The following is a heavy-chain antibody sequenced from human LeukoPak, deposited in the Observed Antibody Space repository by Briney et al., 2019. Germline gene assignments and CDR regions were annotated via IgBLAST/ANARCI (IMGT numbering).Heavy chain of an antibody. Sequence: ASVKVSCKASGYTFTSYYMHWVRQAPGQGLEWMGIINPSGGSTSYAQKFQGRVTMTRDTSISTAYMELSRLRSDDTAVYYCAIQSLGYCSSTSCYGAAEKNWFDPWGQGTLVTVSS. V-gene: IGHV1-46*01. CDR2: INPSGGST. CDR1: GYTFTSYY. CDR3: AIQSLGYCSSTSCYGAAEKNWFDP. J-gene: IGHJ5*02. D-gene: IGHD2-2*01.